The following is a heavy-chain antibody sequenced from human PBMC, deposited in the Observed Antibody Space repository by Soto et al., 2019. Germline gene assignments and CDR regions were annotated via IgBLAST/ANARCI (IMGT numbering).Heavy chain of an antibody. Sequence: EVQLVESGGGLVKPGGSLRLSCAASGFTFISYSMNWVRQAPGKGLEWVSSISSSSSYIYYADSVKGRFTISRDNAKNSLYLQMNSLRAEDTAVYYCARYYGSGSYDYYYMDVWGKGTTVTVSS. CDR2: ISSSSSYI. V-gene: IGHV3-21*01. CDR3: ARYYGSGSYDYYYMDV. J-gene: IGHJ6*03. D-gene: IGHD3-10*01. CDR1: GFTFISYS.